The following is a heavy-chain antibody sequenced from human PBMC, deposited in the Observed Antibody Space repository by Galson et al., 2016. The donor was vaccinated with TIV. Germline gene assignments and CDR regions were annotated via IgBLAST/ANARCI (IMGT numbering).Heavy chain of an antibody. V-gene: IGHV4-39*07. CDR3: ARVSITGTSPPRGYFDY. CDR2: LFYSGGT. D-gene: IGHD1-20*01. Sequence: LSLTCTVSGDSISSSSYYWGWIRQPPGKGLEWIGNLFYSGGTNSNPSPKSRVTISVDTSKNQFSLRLSSVTAADTAVYYCARVSITGTSPPRGYFDYWGKGTTVIVSS. J-gene: IGHJ4*03. CDR1: GDSISSSSYY.